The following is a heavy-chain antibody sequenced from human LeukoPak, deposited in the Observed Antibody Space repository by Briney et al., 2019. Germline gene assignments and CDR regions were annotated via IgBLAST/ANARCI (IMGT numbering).Heavy chain of an antibody. CDR2: IKQDGSEK. D-gene: IGHD3-10*01. Sequence: GGSLRLSCAASGFTFSTYWMSWVRQAPGKGLEWVANIKQDGSEKYYVDSVKGRFTISRDNAKNSLYLQMNSLRAEDTAVYYCARFGYGSGSYYNWFDPWGQGTLVTVSS. CDR1: GFTFSTYW. V-gene: IGHV3-7*01. J-gene: IGHJ5*02. CDR3: ARFGYGSGSYYNWFDP.